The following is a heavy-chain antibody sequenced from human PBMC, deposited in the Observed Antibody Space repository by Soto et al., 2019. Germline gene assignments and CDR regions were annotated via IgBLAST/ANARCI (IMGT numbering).Heavy chain of an antibody. CDR2: IYHSGST. CDR1: GGRIGSSNW. Sequence: TYGVSGGRIGSSNWWSWVRQPPGKGLEWIGEIYHSGSTNYNPSLNSRVTISVDKSKNQFSLQLTSVTAADTAVYYCALCHRPYSSSSYYFAYWGQGPRLTV. V-gene: IGHV4-4*02. D-gene: IGHD6-6*01. J-gene: IGHJ4*02. CDR3: ALCHRPYSSSSYYFAY.